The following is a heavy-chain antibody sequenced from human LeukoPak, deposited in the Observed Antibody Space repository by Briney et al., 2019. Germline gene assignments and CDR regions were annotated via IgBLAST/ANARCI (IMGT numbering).Heavy chain of an antibody. D-gene: IGHD6-19*01. Sequence: ASVKVSCKASGYTFSSYGISWVRQAPGQGLEWMGWISAYNGNTNYAQKLQGRVTMTTDTSTSTAYMELRSLRSDDTAVYYCARGGSSGWRTPNDDYWGQGTLVTVSS. CDR2: ISAYNGNT. CDR3: ARGGSSGWRTPNDDY. J-gene: IGHJ4*02. V-gene: IGHV1-18*01. CDR1: GYTFSSYG.